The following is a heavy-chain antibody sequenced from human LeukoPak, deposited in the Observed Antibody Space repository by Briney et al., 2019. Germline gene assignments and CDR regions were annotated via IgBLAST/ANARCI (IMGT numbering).Heavy chain of an antibody. D-gene: IGHD3-3*01. J-gene: IGHJ5*02. Sequence: SQTLSLTCSVSGVSISGGDDYWGWIRRPPGKALEWIGYIDYRGSTYYNPSLKSRVTISVDTSKNQFSLKLNSVTAADTAVYYCARAISGVRSLEWSGRFDPWGQGSLVTVSS. CDR1: GVSISGGDDY. CDR2: IDYRGST. V-gene: IGHV4-30-4*08. CDR3: ARAISGVRSLEWSGRFDP.